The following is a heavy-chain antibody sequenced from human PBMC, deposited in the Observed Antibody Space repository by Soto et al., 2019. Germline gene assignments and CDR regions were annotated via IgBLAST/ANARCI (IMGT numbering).Heavy chain of an antibody. Sequence: GGSLRLSCAASGFSFSDAVMHWVRQASGKGLEWVGRIRNKANSYATAYVASVEGRFTISRDDSSNTAFLQMSSLKTDDSAVYYCATFLYCGGDCSAPYFDLWGRGTLVTVSS. CDR1: GFSFSDAV. CDR2: IRNKANSYAT. V-gene: IGHV3-73*01. D-gene: IGHD2-21*02. CDR3: ATFLYCGGDCSAPYFDL. J-gene: IGHJ2*01.